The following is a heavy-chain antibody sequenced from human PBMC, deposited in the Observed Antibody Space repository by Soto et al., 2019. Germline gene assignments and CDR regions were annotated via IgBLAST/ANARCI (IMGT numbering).Heavy chain of an antibody. J-gene: IGHJ3*02. CDR3: ARDGYYGVTNDAFDI. CDR1: GGSISSYY. Sequence: SETLSLTCSVSGGSISSYYWSWIRQPPGKGLEWIGYMFYSGSTNYNPSLKSRVTISVDTSKNQFSLKLSSVTAADTAVYYCARDGYYGVTNDAFDIWRQGTMVTVS. V-gene: IGHV4-59*01. CDR2: MFYSGST. D-gene: IGHD4-17*01.